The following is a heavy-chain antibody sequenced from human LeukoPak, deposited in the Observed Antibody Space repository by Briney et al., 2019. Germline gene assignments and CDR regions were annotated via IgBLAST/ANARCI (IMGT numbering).Heavy chain of an antibody. V-gene: IGHV1-69*13. CDR1: GGTFSSYA. J-gene: IGHJ4*02. Sequence: GASVKVSCKASGGTFSSYAISWVRQAPGQGLEWIGGIIPIFGTANYAQKFQGRVTITADESTSTAYMELSSLRSEDTAVYYCATRPRLLEWFAPHSDYWGQGTLVTVSS. CDR2: IIPIFGTA. CDR3: ATRPRLLEWFAPHSDY. D-gene: IGHD3-3*01.